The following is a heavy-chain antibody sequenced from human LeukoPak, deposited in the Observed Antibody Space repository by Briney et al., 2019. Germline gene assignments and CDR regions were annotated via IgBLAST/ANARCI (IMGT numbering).Heavy chain of an antibody. CDR2: ISSSGSTI. J-gene: IGHJ4*02. CDR3: ARHRSLQQLVPHTRPTHFDY. V-gene: IGHV3-48*03. D-gene: IGHD6-13*01. CDR1: GFTFSSYE. Sequence: GGSLRLSCAASGFTFSSYEMNWVRQAPGKGLEWVSYISSSGSTIYYADSVKGRFTISRDNAKNSLYLQMNSLRAEDTAVYYCARHRSLQQLVPHTRPTHFDYWGQGTLVTVSS.